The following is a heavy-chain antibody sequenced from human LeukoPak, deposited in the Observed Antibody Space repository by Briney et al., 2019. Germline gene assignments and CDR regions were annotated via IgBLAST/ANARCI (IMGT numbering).Heavy chain of an antibody. Sequence: SVKVSCKASGGTFSSYAISWVRQAPGPGLEWMGRIIPILGIANYAQKFQGRVTITADKSTSTAYMKLSSLRSEDTAVYYSARSKARGITMTVADWGQGTLVTVSS. CDR2: IIPILGIA. V-gene: IGHV1-69*04. CDR3: ARSKARGITMTVAD. CDR1: GGTFSSYA. D-gene: IGHD3-22*01. J-gene: IGHJ4*02.